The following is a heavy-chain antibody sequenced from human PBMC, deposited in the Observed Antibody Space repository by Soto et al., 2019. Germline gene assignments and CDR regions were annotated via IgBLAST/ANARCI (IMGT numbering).Heavy chain of an antibody. CDR2: MSPSNGNT. CDR1: GYTFTSYG. J-gene: IGHJ4*02. D-gene: IGHD4-17*01. V-gene: IGHV1-18*01. Sequence: ASVKVSCKASGYTFTSYGISWVRQAPGQGLEWMGWMSPSNGNTNYAQKFQGRVTMTRNTSISTAYMELSSLRSEDTAVYYCASSTVTATIFWGQGTLVTVSS. CDR3: ASSTVTATIF.